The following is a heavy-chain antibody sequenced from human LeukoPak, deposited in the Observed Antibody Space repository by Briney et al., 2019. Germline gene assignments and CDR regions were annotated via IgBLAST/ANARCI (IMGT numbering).Heavy chain of an antibody. D-gene: IGHD3-10*01. Sequence: SETLSLTCAVYGGSFSGYYWNWIRRPPGKGLEWIGEINHSGRTNYNPSLKSRVTISVDTSKKQFSLKLSSVTAADTAVYYCARGVDYYGVWGQGTLVTVSS. V-gene: IGHV4-34*01. CDR1: GGSFSGYY. CDR2: INHSGRT. CDR3: ARGVDYYGV. J-gene: IGHJ4*02.